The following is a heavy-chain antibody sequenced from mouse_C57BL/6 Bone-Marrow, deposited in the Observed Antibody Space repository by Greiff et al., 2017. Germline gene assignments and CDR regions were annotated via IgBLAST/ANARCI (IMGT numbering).Heavy chain of an antibody. D-gene: IGHD2-4*01. CDR1: GYTFTGYW. J-gene: IGHJ4*01. V-gene: IGHV1-9*01. Sequence: QVQLKESGAELMKPGASVKLSCKATGYTFTGYWLEWVKQRPGHGLEWIGEILPGSGSTNYNEKFKGKATFTADPSSNPAYMQLSSLTTEDSAIYDCARLHYDYGDYYAMDYWGQGTSVTVSS. CDR2: ILPGSGST. CDR3: ARLHYDYGDYYAMDY.